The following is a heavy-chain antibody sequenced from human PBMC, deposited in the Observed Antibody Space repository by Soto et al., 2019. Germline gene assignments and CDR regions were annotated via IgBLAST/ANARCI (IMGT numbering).Heavy chain of an antibody. CDR1: GGSFSGYY. Sequence: SETLSLTCAVYGGSFSGYYWSWIRQPPGKGLEWIGEINHSGSTNYNPSLKSRVTISVDTSKNQFSLKLSSVTAADTAVYYCARVSGYYYGSGSYYPYYYYGMDVWGQGTTVTSP. CDR2: INHSGST. CDR3: ARVSGYYYGSGSYYPYYYYGMDV. D-gene: IGHD3-10*01. J-gene: IGHJ6*02. V-gene: IGHV4-34*01.